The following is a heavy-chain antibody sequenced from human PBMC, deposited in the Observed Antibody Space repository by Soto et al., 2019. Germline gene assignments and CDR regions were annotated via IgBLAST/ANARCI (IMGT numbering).Heavy chain of an antibody. D-gene: IGHD5-18*01. CDR1: GGSFSGYY. J-gene: IGHJ4*02. Sequence: SETLSLACGDYGGSFSGYYWGWIRQPPGKDLEWIGEINHSGSTNYNPSLKSRVTISVDTSKNQFSLKLSSVTAADTAVYYCARGLGIQLWLRLDYWGQGTLVTVSS. V-gene: IGHV4-34*01. CDR3: ARGLGIQLWLRLDY. CDR2: INHSGST.